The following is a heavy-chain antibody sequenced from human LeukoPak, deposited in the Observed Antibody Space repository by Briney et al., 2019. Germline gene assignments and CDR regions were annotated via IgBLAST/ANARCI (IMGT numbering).Heavy chain of an antibody. CDR2: IKQDGSEK. CDR1: GFTFSSYW. Sequence: GGSLRLSYAASGFTFSSYWMSWVRQAPGKGLEWVANIKQDGSEKYYVDSVKGRFTISRDNAKNSLYLQMNSLRAEDTAVYYCAKFRYCSSTSCYTGGGYYFDYWGQGTLVTVSS. D-gene: IGHD2-2*02. V-gene: IGHV3-7*03. J-gene: IGHJ4*02. CDR3: AKFRYCSSTSCYTGGGYYFDY.